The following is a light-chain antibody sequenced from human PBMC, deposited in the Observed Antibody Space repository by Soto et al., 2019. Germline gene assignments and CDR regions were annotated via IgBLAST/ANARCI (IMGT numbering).Light chain of an antibody. CDR1: QTINNY. V-gene: IGKV1-39*01. CDR3: QRVYGFPPT. CDR2: GAS. J-gene: IGKJ2*01. Sequence: DIQMTQSPSSLSASVGDRVTITCRTSQTINNYLNWYRQKPGKVPEVLIYGASSLQRGVSSRFTGSASGTYFTLTISSLQREDSATYYCQRVYGFPPTFGQGTKVEV.